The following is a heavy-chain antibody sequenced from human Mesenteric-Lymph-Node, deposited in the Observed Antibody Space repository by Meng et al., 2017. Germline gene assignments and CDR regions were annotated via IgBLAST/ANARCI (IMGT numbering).Heavy chain of an antibody. CDR3: ARQAGWDYYGSGSYCFDY. J-gene: IGHJ4*02. V-gene: IGHV5-51*01. Sequence: KVSCKGSGYSFTSYWIGWVRQMPGKGLEWMGIIYPGDSDTRYSPSFQGQVTISADKSISTAYLQWSSLKASDTAMYYCARQAGWDYYGSGSYCFDYWGQGTLVTVSS. D-gene: IGHD3-10*01. CDR2: IYPGDSDT. CDR1: GYSFTSYW.